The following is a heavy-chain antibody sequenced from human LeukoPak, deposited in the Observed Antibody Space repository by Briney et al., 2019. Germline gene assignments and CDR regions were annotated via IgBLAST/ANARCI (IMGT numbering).Heavy chain of an antibody. CDR3: ATWKGSSSLRGDY. CDR2: IKQDGSEK. CDR1: AFAFSNNW. J-gene: IGHJ4*02. Sequence: GGSLRLSCAASAFAFSNNWMSWVRQAPGKGLEWVANIKQDGSEKYYVDSVKGRFTISRDNAKNSLFPQMNSLTADDTAVYYCATWKGSSSLRGDYWGQGTLVTVSS. V-gene: IGHV3-7*01. D-gene: IGHD6-19*01.